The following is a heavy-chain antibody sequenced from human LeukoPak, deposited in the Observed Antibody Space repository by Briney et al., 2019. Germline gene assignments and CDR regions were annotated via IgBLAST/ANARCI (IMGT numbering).Heavy chain of an antibody. CDR3: ARDCLGSQFWSGYYLGPDNYFDY. Sequence: GGSLRLSCAASGFTFSSYSMTWVRQAPGKGLEWVSSISSSSSYIYYADSVKGRFTISRDNAKNSLYLQMNSLRAEDTAVYYCARDCLGSQFWSGYYLGPDNYFDYWGQGSLVTVSS. CDR2: ISSSSSYI. CDR1: GFTFSSYS. V-gene: IGHV3-21*01. J-gene: IGHJ4*02. D-gene: IGHD3-3*01.